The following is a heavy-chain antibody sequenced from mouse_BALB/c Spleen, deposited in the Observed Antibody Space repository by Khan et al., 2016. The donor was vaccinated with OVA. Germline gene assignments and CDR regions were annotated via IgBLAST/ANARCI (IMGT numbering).Heavy chain of an antibody. V-gene: IGHV2-2*02. CDR2: IWSGGIT. D-gene: IGHD2-4*01. J-gene: IGHJ3*01. Sequence: QVQLQQSGPGLVQPSQSLSITCTVSGFSLTTYGVHWVRQSPGKGLEWLGVIWSGGITDYNAPFISRLSISKDNSKSQVFVKMNSLQANDTAIYYCARNYDYDEGLAYWGQGTLVTVSA. CDR1: GFSLTTYG. CDR3: ARNYDYDEGLAY.